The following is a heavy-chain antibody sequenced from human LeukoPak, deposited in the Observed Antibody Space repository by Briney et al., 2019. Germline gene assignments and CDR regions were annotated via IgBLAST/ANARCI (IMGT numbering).Heavy chain of an antibody. Sequence: PGGSLRLSCAASGFTFSSYGMHWVRQAPGKGLEWVAVISYDGSNKYYADSVKGRFTISRDNSKNTLYLQMNSLRAEDTAVYYCAREEAVAGDPWYYYMDVWGKGTTVTVSS. CDR3: AREEAVAGDPWYYYMDV. CDR1: GFTFSSYG. V-gene: IGHV3-30*03. J-gene: IGHJ6*03. CDR2: ISYDGSNK. D-gene: IGHD6-19*01.